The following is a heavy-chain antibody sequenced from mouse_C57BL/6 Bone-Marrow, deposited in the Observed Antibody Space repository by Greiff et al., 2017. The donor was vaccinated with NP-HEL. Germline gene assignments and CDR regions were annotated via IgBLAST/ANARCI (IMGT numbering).Heavy chain of an antibody. CDR1: GYTFTSYG. CDR3: APSMMVTTGAMDY. J-gene: IGHJ4*01. CDR2: IYPRSGNT. D-gene: IGHD2-3*01. Sequence: VKLQESGAELARPGASVKLSCKASGYTFTSYGISWVKQRTGQGLEWIGEIYPRSGNTYYNEKFKGKATLTADKSFSTAYMELRSLTSEDSAVYFCAPSMMVTTGAMDYWGQGTSVTVSS. V-gene: IGHV1-81*01.